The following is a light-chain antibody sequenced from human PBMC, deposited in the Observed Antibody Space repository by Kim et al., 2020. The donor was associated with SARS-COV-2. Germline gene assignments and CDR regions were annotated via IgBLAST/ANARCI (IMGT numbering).Light chain of an antibody. CDR2: YDS. CDR1: NIGSKG. Sequence: APGKPARITCGGNNIGSKGVHWYQQKPGQAPVLVIYYDSDRPSGIPERFSGSNSGNTATLTISRVEAGDEADYYCQVWDSSSDHVVFGGGTQLTVL. J-gene: IGLJ2*01. CDR3: QVWDSSSDHVV. V-gene: IGLV3-21*04.